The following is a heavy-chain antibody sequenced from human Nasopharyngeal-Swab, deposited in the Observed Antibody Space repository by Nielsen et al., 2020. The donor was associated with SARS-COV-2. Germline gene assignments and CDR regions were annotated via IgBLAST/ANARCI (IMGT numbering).Heavy chain of an antibody. Sequence: GSLRLPCAAPGFTFSSYSMNWIRQAPGKGLEGVSSISSSSSHIYYADSVKGRFTISRDNAKNSLYLQIKSLRAEDTAVYYCARGCVLTGPSCYYYGMDVWGQGTTVTVSS. J-gene: IGHJ6*02. D-gene: IGHD3-9*01. CDR3: ARGCVLTGPSCYYYGMDV. V-gene: IGHV3-21*01. CDR2: ISSSSSHI. CDR1: GFTFSSYS.